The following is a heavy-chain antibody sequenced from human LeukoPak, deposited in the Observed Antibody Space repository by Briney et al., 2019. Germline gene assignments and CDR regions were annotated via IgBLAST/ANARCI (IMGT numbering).Heavy chain of an antibody. CDR2: IYSGGST. J-gene: IGHJ4*02. D-gene: IGHD6-19*01. V-gene: IGHV3-66*01. CDR1: GFTVSSNY. Sequence: GGSLRLSCAASGFTVSSNYMSWVRQAPGKGLEWVSVIYSGGSTYYADSVKGRFTISRDNSKSTLYLQMNSLRAEDTAVYYCANHVAVAGTAFDYWGQGTLVTVSS. CDR3: ANHVAVAGTAFDY.